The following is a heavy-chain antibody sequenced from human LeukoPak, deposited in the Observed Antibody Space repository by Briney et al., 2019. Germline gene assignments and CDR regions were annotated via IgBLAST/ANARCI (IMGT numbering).Heavy chain of an antibody. V-gene: IGHV3-48*04. Sequence: GGSLRLSCAASGFTFSSYSMNWVRQAPGKGLEWVSYITSSSSTVHYADSVKGRFTISRDNAKNSLYLQLNSLRPEDTALYYCSTDPRSLLYWGHGTLVTVSS. J-gene: IGHJ4*01. CDR1: GFTFSSYS. D-gene: IGHD4-17*01. CDR3: STDPRSLLY. CDR2: ITSSSSTV.